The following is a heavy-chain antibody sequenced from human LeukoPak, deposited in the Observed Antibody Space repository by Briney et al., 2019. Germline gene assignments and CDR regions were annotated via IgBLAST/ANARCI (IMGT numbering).Heavy chain of an antibody. D-gene: IGHD3-3*01. CDR1: GYTFTTYA. Sequence: ASVKVSCKASGYTFTTYAINWVRQAPGQGLEWMGWISAYNGNTNYAQKLQGRVTMTTDTSTSTAYMELRSLRSDDTAVYYCARSSSRAYDFWSGPISGYGDYWGQGTLVTVSS. V-gene: IGHV1-18*01. CDR3: ARSSSRAYDFWSGPISGYGDY. CDR2: ISAYNGNT. J-gene: IGHJ4*02.